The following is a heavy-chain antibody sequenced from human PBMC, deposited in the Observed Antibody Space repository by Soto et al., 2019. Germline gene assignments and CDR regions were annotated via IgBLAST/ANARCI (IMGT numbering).Heavy chain of an antibody. Sequence: EVQLVESGGGFVKPGGSLRLSCAASGFTFSNAWMSWVRQAPGKGLEWVGRIKIKTDGGTTDYAAPVKGRFTISRDDSKNTLYLQMNSLKTEDTAVYYCTTVTVSMGCWGQGTLVTVSS. CDR1: GFTFSNAW. J-gene: IGHJ4*02. D-gene: IGHD3-16*02. CDR3: TTVTVSMGC. CDR2: IKIKTDGGTT. V-gene: IGHV3-15*01.